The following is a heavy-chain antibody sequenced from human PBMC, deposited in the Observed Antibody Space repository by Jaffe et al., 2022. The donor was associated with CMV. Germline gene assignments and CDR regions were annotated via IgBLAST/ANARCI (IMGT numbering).Heavy chain of an antibody. Sequence: EVQLVESGGGLVQPGGSLRLSCAASGFTFSSYWMHWVRLVPGKGLVWVSRVNSDGSSTSYADSVKGRFTISRDNAKNTLYLQMNSLRAEDTAVYYCTRLANADTSFDYWGQGTLVTVSS. CDR1: GFTFSSYW. V-gene: IGHV3-74*01. D-gene: IGHD2-8*01. J-gene: IGHJ4*02. CDR3: TRLANADTSFDY. CDR2: VNSDGSST.